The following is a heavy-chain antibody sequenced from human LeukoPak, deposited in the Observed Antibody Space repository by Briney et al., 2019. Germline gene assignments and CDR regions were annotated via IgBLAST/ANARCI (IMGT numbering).Heavy chain of an antibody. V-gene: IGHV3-48*03. CDR1: GFTFSSYE. Sequence: GGSLRLSCAASGFTFSSYEMNWVRQAPGKGLEWVSYISSSGSTIYYADSVKGRFTISRDNAKNSLYLQMNSLRAEDTAVYYCARVGGVRGVIVSYYYYMDVWGKGTTVTISS. D-gene: IGHD3-10*01. CDR3: ARVGGVRGVIVSYYYYMDV. CDR2: ISSSGSTI. J-gene: IGHJ6*03.